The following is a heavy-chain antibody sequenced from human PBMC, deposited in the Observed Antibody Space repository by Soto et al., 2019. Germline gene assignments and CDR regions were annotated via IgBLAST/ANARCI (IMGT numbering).Heavy chain of an antibody. J-gene: IGHJ6*02. V-gene: IGHV1-18*01. Sequence: GASVKVSCKTSGYSFTTYGISWVRQAPGQGLEWMGWISGYNGNTNYAQKLKGRLTMTTDTSTSTAYMELRSLTSDDTAVYYCAREGPAPYYYYGMDVWGQGSTVTV. CDR3: AREGPAPYYYYGMDV. CDR1: GYSFTTYG. CDR2: ISGYNGNT.